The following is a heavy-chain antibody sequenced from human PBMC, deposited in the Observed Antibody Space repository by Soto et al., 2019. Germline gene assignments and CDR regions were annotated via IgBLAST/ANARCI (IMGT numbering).Heavy chain of an antibody. CDR3: ARADSSGYLPGY. CDR2: IYYSGST. J-gene: IGHJ4*02. D-gene: IGHD3-22*01. V-gene: IGHV4-59*01. CDR1: GGSISSYY. Sequence: PSETLSLTCTVSGGSISSYYWSWIRQPPGKGLEWIGYIYYSGSTNYNPSLKSRVTISVDTSKNQFSLKLSSVTAADTAVYYCARADSSGYLPGYWGQGTLVTVSS.